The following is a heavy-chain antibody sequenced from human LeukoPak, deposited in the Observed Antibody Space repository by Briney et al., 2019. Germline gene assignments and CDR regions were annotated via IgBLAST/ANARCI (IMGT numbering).Heavy chain of an antibody. J-gene: IGHJ4*02. D-gene: IGHD3-22*01. Sequence: SETLSLTCAVYGGSFRGYYWSWIRQPPGKGLEWIGEINHSGSTNYNPSLKSRVTISVDTSKNQFSLKLSSVTAADTAVYYCARGVGRITMIVVVAWTDYYFDYWGQGTLVTVSS. CDR3: ARGVGRITMIVVVAWTDYYFDY. V-gene: IGHV4-34*01. CDR2: INHSGST. CDR1: GGSFRGYY.